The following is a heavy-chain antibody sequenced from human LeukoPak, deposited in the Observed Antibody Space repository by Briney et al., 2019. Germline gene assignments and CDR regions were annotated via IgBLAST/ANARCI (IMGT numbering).Heavy chain of an antibody. D-gene: IGHD3-22*01. Sequence: ASVKVSCKASGYTFTGYYMHWVRQAPGQGLEWMGWINPNSGGTNYAQKFQGRVTMTRDTSISTAYMELSRLRSDDTAVYYCARGDESPLPQYDSSGYYWAFDYWGQGTLVTVSS. CDR1: GYTFTGYY. J-gene: IGHJ4*02. CDR2: INPNSGGT. V-gene: IGHV1-2*02. CDR3: ARGDESPLPQYDSSGYYWAFDY.